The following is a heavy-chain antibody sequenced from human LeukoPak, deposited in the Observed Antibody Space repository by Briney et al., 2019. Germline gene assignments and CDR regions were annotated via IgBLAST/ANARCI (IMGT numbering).Heavy chain of an antibody. J-gene: IGHJ4*02. CDR1: GGSISSYS. CDR3: ARVAGADAPFDY. D-gene: IGHD1-26*01. V-gene: IGHV4-59*01. Sequence: PSETLSLICTVSGGSISSYSWSWIRQPPGKGLEWIGYIYYSASTNYNPSLKSRVTISVDTSKNQFSLKLSSVTAADTAVYYCARVAGADAPFDYWGQGTLVTVSS. CDR2: IYYSAST.